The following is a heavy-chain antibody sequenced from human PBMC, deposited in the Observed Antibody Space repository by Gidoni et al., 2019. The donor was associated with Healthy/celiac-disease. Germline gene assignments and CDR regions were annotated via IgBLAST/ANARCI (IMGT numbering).Heavy chain of an antibody. V-gene: IGHV4-34*01. CDR2: INHSGNT. D-gene: IGHD3-10*01. Sequence: QVQLQQWGAGLLTPSATLSLTCAVYGGSFSGYYWSWIRQPPGKGLEWIGEINHSGNTNYNPSLKSRVTISVDTSKNQFSLKLSSVTAADTAMYYCARRLWFGEYYFDYWGQGTLVTVSS. J-gene: IGHJ4*02. CDR3: ARRLWFGEYYFDY. CDR1: GGSFSGYY.